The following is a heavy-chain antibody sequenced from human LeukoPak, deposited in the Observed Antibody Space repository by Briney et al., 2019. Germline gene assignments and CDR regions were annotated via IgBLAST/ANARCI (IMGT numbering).Heavy chain of an antibody. CDR3: ARWSYGGNSDFDY. Sequence: GGSLRLSCAASGFTFSSYAMSWVRQAPGKGLEWVSAISGSGGSTYYADSVKGGFTISRDNSKNTLYLQMNSLRAEDTAVYYCARWSYGGNSDFDYWGQGTLVTVSS. J-gene: IGHJ4*02. CDR1: GFTFSSYA. D-gene: IGHD4-23*01. V-gene: IGHV3-23*01. CDR2: ISGSGGST.